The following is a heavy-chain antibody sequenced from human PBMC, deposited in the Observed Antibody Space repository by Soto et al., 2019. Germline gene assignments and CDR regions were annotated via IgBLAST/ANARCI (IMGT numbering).Heavy chain of an antibody. V-gene: IGHV4-4*02. J-gene: IGHJ5*02. CDR1: GVSISSSNW. CDR3: ARDRAFRVPPYYYDSSGYWFDP. CDR2: IYHSGST. Sequence: PSATLSLTCAFSGVSISSSNWLSWFRQPPGKWLEWIGEIYHSGSTNYNPSLKRRVTISVDKSKSQFSLKLSSVTAADTAVYYCARDRAFRVPPYYYDSSGYWFDPWGQGTLVTVSS. D-gene: IGHD3-22*01.